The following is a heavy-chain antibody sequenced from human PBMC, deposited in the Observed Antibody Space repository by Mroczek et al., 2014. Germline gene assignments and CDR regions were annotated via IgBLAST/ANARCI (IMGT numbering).Heavy chain of an antibody. V-gene: IGHV3-30-3*01. CDR2: ISYDGSNK. Sequence: QVQLVQSGGGVVQPGRSLRLSCAASGFTFSSYAMHWVRQAPGKGLEWVAVISYDGSNKYYADSVKGRFTISRDNSKNTLYLQMNSLRAEDTAVYYCAREIGVRQHTPLTSTGMDVWGQGTTVTVS. CDR1: GFTFSSYA. J-gene: IGHJ6*02. D-gene: IGHD3-9*01. CDR3: AREIGVRQHTPLTSTGMDV.